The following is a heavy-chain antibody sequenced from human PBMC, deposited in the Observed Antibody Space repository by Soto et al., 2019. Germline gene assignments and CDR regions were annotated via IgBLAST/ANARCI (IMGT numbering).Heavy chain of an antibody. CDR1: GGSFSDYY. Sequence: SETLSLTCAVYGGSFSDYYWSWIRQPPGKGLEWIGKINHSGGTNYNPSLKSRVTISVETSKNQFSLKLSSVTAADTAVYYCARRRCSSTGCSGTDVWGKGTTVTVSS. CDR2: INHSGGT. D-gene: IGHD2-2*01. CDR3: ARRRCSSTGCSGTDV. V-gene: IGHV4-34*01. J-gene: IGHJ6*04.